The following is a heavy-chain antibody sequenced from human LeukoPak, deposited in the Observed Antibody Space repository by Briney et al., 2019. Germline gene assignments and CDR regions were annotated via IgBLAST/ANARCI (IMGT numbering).Heavy chain of an antibody. V-gene: IGHV7-4-1*02. Sequence: ASVKVSCKGSGYSFTSHAINWVRQAPGQGLEWMGWINTNTGNPTYAQHFTGRFVFSLDTSVSTAYLQISSLKAEDTAVYYCARDLPVVRKPQYDWGQGTLVTVSS. D-gene: IGHD3-10*01. J-gene: IGHJ4*02. CDR3: ARDLPVVRKPQYD. CDR1: GYSFTSHA. CDR2: INTNTGNP.